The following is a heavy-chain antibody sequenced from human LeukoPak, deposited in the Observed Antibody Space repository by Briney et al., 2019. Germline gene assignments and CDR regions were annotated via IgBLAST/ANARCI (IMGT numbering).Heavy chain of an antibody. J-gene: IGHJ5*02. CDR2: IYPAGTT. CDR3: AREQAYWFGP. Sequence: GGSLRLSGAASGFTVTNSYMTWVRQAPGKGLDWVSFIYPAGTTSYADSVKGRFTISRDSSKNTLHLQMNSLRADDTAVYYCAREQAYWFGPWGQGSLVTVSS. V-gene: IGHV3-53*01. D-gene: IGHD2-21*01. CDR1: GFTVTNSY.